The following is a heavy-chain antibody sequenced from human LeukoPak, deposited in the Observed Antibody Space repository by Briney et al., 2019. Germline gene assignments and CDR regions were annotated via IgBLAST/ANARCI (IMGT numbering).Heavy chain of an antibody. CDR2: IIPIFGTA. Sequence: VASVKVSCKASGGTFSSYAISWVRQAPGQGLEWMGGIIPIFGTANYAQKFQGRVTITTDESTSTAYMELSSLRSEDTAVYYCARLGGYYGSGNNWFGPWGQGTLVTVSS. D-gene: IGHD3-10*01. CDR1: GGTFSSYA. CDR3: ARLGGYYGSGNNWFGP. J-gene: IGHJ5*02. V-gene: IGHV1-69*05.